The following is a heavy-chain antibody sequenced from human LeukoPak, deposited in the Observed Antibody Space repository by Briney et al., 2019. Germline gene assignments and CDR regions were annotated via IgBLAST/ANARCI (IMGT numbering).Heavy chain of an antibody. CDR2: IWYDGSNK. D-gene: IGHD5-12*01. V-gene: IGHV3-33*06. Sequence: PGGSLRLSCAASGFTFSSYGMHWVRQAPGKGLEWLAVIWYDGSNKYYADSVKGRFTISRDNSKNTLYLQMNSLRAEDTAVYYCAKDLATGDYWGQGTLVTVSS. J-gene: IGHJ4*02. CDR1: GFTFSSYG. CDR3: AKDLATGDY.